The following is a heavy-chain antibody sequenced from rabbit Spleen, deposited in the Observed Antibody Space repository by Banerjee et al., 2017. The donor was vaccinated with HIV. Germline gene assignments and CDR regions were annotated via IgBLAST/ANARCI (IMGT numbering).Heavy chain of an antibody. CDR3: ARVSETSGWGEDL. D-gene: IGHD4-1*01. Sequence: QEQLVESGGGLVQPEGSLTLTCTASGFSFGDRDVMCWVRQAPGKGLEWIACINVATGKPVYATWAKGRFTCSKTSSTTVTLQMTSLTVADTATYFCARVSETSGWGEDLWGQGTLVTVS. CDR2: INVATGKP. J-gene: IGHJ3*01. V-gene: IGHV1S45*01. CDR1: GFSFGDRDV.